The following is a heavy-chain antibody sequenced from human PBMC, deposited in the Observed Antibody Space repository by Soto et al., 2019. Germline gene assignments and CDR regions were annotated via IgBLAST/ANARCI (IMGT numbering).Heavy chain of an antibody. V-gene: IGHV4-30-4*01. CDR1: GGSTSSGDYY. D-gene: IGHD2-8*01. CDR3: AREGAVMGSFFDP. CDR2: IYYSGNT. Sequence: PSETLSLTCTVSGGSTSSGDYYWTWIRQPPGMGLEWIGFIYYSGNTYYNPSLRSRVTISVGTSKNQFSLRLTSVTAADTAVYYCAREGAVMGSFFDPWGQGTLVTVSS. J-gene: IGHJ4*01.